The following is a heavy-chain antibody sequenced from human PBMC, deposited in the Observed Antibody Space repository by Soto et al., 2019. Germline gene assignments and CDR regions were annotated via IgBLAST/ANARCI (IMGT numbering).Heavy chain of an antibody. D-gene: IGHD3-10*01. CDR3: ARDSITMVRGVTTSGEGY. CDR2: INPSGGST. J-gene: IGHJ4*02. Sequence: GASVKVSCKASGYTFTSYYMHWVRQAPGQGLEWMGIINPSGGSTSYAQKFQGRVTMTRDTSTSTVYMELSSLRSEDTAVYYCARDSITMVRGVTTSGEGYWGQGTLVTVSS. CDR1: GYTFTSYY. V-gene: IGHV1-46*03.